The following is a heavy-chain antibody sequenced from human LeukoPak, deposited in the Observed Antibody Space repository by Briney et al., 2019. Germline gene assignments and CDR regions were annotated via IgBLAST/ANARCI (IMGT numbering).Heavy chain of an antibody. Sequence: SETLSLTCSVSGGSISSSGYYWGWIRQPPGKGLEWIGNIYYSGSTYYNPSLKSRVTISVDTSKNQFSLKLSSVTAADTAVYYCAREGSYYDSSGYPRGFLDYWGQGTLVTVSS. J-gene: IGHJ4*02. CDR2: IYYSGST. CDR1: GGSISSSGYY. D-gene: IGHD3-22*01. V-gene: IGHV4-39*07. CDR3: AREGSYYDSSGYPRGFLDY.